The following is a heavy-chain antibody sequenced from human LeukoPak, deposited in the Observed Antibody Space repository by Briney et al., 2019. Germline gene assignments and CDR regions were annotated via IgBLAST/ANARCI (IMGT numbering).Heavy chain of an antibody. V-gene: IGHV4-59*12. J-gene: IGHJ4*02. CDR1: GGSISSYY. CDR2: IYHSGST. D-gene: IGHD2-2*01. CDR3: AREDRTTISYCSSTSCHPNGRFDY. Sequence: PSETLSLTCTVSGGSISSYYWSWIRQPPGKGLEWIGYIYHSGSTYYNPSLKSRVTISVDRSKNQFSLKLSSVTAADTAVYYCAREDRTTISYCSSTSCHPNGRFDYWGQGTLVTVSS.